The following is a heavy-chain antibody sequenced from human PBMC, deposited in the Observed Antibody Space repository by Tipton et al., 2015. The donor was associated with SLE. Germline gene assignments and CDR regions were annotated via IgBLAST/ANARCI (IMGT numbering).Heavy chain of an antibody. Sequence: TLSLTCSVSDDSLRTGDDYWNWIRHHPGKGLEWIGYISDTGNTYYNPSLKSRVTISLDTSREHFALKVTSVTAADTALYYCARDRRYYDSSGNYFFDYWGQGTLVTVSS. D-gene: IGHD3-22*01. CDR1: DDSLRTGDDY. CDR3: ARDRRYYDSSGNYFFDY. CDR2: ISDTGNT. V-gene: IGHV4-31*03. J-gene: IGHJ4*02.